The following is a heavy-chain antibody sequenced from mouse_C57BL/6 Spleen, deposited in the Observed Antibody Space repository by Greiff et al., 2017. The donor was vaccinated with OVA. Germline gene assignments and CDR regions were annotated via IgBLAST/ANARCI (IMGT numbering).Heavy chain of an antibody. CDR2: IYPGSGST. J-gene: IGHJ3*01. CDR1: GYTFTSYW. D-gene: IGHD1-1*01. CDR3: ARSDYYDGGSWAY. Sequence: VQLQQPGAELVKPGASVTMSCKASGYTFTSYWITWVKQRPGQGLEWIGDIYPGSGSTNYNEKFKSKATLTVDTSSSTAYMQLSSLTSEDSAVYYCARSDYYDGGSWAYWGQGTLVTVSA. V-gene: IGHV1-55*01.